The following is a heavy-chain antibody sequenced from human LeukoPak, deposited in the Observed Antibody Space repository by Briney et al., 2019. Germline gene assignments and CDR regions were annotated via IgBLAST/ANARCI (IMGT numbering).Heavy chain of an antibody. Sequence: PGGSLRLSCAASGFTFSNYAMHWVRQAPGKGLEWVSGISWNSGSIGYADSVKGRFTISRDNAKNSLYLQMNSLRAEDTALYYCAKEQRTGSCYFDYWGQGTLITVSS. J-gene: IGHJ4*02. CDR1: GFTFSNYA. CDR2: ISWNSGSI. D-gene: IGHD3-10*01. CDR3: AKEQRTGSCYFDY. V-gene: IGHV3-9*01.